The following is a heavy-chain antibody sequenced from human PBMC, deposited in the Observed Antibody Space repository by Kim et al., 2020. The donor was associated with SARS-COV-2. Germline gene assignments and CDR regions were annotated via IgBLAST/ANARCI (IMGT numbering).Heavy chain of an antibody. Sequence: SVKVSCKASGGTFSSYAISWVRQAPGQGLEWMGRIIPILGIANYAQKFQGRVTITADKSTSTAYMELSSLRSEDTAVYYCARVVGVAGPLDYWGQGTLVTVSS. CDR3: ARVVGVAGPLDY. V-gene: IGHV1-69*04. CDR1: GGTFSSYA. D-gene: IGHD6-19*01. CDR2: IIPILGIA. J-gene: IGHJ4*02.